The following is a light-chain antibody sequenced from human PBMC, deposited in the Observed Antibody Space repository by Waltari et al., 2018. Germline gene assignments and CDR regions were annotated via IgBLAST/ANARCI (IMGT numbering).Light chain of an antibody. J-gene: IGLJ1*01. V-gene: IGLV1-44*01. CDR2: SNN. CDR3: AAWDDSLNAYV. Sequence: QSVLTRPPSASGTPGQTVTIPCSRRPPHVGSNTVNWFQQVPGTAPKLLIYSNNQRPSGVPDRFSGSKAGPSASLAISGLQSEDEADYYCAAWDDSLNAYVFGTGTQVPVL. CDR1: PPHVGSNT.